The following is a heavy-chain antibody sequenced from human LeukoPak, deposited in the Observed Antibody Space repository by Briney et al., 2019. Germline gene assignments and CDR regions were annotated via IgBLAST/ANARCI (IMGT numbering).Heavy chain of an antibody. D-gene: IGHD1-26*01. CDR2: INTDTLNT. Sequence: ASVKVSCKGSGYTFNTYGVTWVRRAPGEGLEWMGWINTDTLNTRYEQKFQGRVTMTTDTSTSTAYMELRSLTSDDTAVYYCARGGSFQYDFWGQGTLVTVSS. CDR3: ARGGSFQYDF. CDR1: GYTFNTYG. V-gene: IGHV1-18*01. J-gene: IGHJ4*02.